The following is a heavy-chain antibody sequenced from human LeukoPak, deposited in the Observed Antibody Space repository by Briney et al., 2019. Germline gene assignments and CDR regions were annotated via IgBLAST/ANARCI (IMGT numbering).Heavy chain of an antibody. CDR3: ARDLDIVVVPAASWDWFDP. CDR2: IIPILGIA. Sequence: SVKVSCKASGYTFTSYAISWVRQAPGQGLEWMGRIIPILGIANYAQKFQGRVTITADKSTSTAYMELSSLRSEDTAVYYCARDLDIVVVPAASWDWFDPWGQGTLVTVSS. CDR1: GYTFTSYA. V-gene: IGHV1-69*04. D-gene: IGHD2-2*01. J-gene: IGHJ5*02.